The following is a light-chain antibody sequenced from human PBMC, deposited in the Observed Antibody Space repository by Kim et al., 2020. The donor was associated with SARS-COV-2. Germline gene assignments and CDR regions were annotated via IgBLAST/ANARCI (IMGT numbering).Light chain of an antibody. CDR1: QSIGSS. CDR2: KAS. CDR3: QQYNSMWT. V-gene: IGKV1-5*03. J-gene: IGKJ1*01. Sequence: AASVGDRVTSTGRASQSIGSSLVWYQQKPGKAPKLLIYKASNLENGVPSRFSGSGSGTEFTLTISSLQPADCATYYCQQYNSMWTFGQGTKVDIK.